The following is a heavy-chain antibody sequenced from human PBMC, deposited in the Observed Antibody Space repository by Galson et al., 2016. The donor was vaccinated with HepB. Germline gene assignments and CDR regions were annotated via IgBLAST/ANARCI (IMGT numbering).Heavy chain of an antibody. V-gene: IGHV1-18*01. CDR3: ARNLLRFGELFPSDY. Sequence: SVKVSCKASGYSFTNYGISWVRQAPGLGPEWMGWINTYNGDTHYAQKLQGRVTMTTDTSTATAYMELRSLTSDDTAVYYCARNLLRFGELFPSDYWGQGTLVTVSS. CDR2: INTYNGDT. J-gene: IGHJ4*02. CDR1: GYSFTNYG. D-gene: IGHD3-10*01.